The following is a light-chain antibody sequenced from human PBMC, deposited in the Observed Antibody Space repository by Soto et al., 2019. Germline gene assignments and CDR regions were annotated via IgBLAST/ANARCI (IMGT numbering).Light chain of an antibody. CDR2: GAS. Sequence: KMVKISPATLSVKPRERATLSCRASQSVGDNLAWYQQKPGQAPRLLIYGASTRATGIPARFSGSGSGTDFTLTISRLEPEDFAVYYCQQFSSYPLTFGGRTNVDI. CDR1: QSVGDN. CDR3: QQFSSYPLT. V-gene: IGKV3-15*01. J-gene: IGKJ4*01.